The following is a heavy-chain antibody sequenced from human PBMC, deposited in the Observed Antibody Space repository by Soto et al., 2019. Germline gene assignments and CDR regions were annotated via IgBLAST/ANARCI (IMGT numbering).Heavy chain of an antibody. CDR3: ARESLSSKVDY. CDR1: GGSVSSYY. CDR2: IYYSGST. V-gene: IGHV4-59*02. Sequence: LSLTWTVSGGSVSSYYWSWIRQPPGKGLEWIGYIYYSGSTNYNPSLKSRVTISVDTSKNQFSLKLSSVTAADTAVYYCARESLSSKVDYWGQGTLVTVSS. J-gene: IGHJ4*02.